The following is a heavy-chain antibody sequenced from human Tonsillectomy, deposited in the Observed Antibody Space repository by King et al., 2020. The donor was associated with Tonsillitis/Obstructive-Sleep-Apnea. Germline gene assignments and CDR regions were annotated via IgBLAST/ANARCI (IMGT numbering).Heavy chain of an antibody. CDR2: IYYSGST. Sequence: QLQESGPGLVKPSETLSLTCTVSGGSISSYYWSWLRQPPGKGLEWIGYIYYSGSTNYNPSLKSRVTISVDTSKNQFSLKLSSVTAADTAVYYCARVWGDYYGSGSYPRFDYWGQGTLVTVSS. CDR3: ARVWGDYYGSGSYPRFDY. CDR1: GGSISSYY. D-gene: IGHD3-10*01. V-gene: IGHV4-59*01. J-gene: IGHJ4*02.